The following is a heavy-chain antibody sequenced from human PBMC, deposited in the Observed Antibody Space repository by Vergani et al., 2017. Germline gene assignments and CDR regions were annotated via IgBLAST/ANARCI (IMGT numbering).Heavy chain of an antibody. CDR1: GFTFNQYG. Sequence: QVQLVESGGGVVQPGRSLRLSCAASGFTFNQYGMHWVRQAPGKGLEWVTFIRYDGVKIYADSVKGRFTISRDNSKITLYLQMSSLRDEDTGVYYCAKEIGRVFCGGASCYEGWFDPWAQGTLVTVSS. CDR3: AKEIGRVFCGGASCYEGWFDP. D-gene: IGHD2-15*01. J-gene: IGHJ5*02. CDR2: IRYDGVKI. V-gene: IGHV3-30*02.